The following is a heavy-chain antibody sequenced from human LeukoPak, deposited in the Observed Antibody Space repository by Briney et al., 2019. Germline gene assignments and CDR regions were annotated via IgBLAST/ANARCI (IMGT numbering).Heavy chain of an antibody. V-gene: IGHV3-30*18. Sequence: GGSLRLSCAASGFTFSTYGMYWVRQAPGKGLEWVAVISYDGSNKGYADSVKGRFTISRDNSKQTLHLKMNSLRVEDTAPSYSPQRGAAHYSGSGSSNWYFALWGRGTLVTVSS. CDR1: GFTFSTYG. CDR2: ISYDGSNK. J-gene: IGHJ2*01. CDR3: PQRGAAHYSGSGSSNWYFAL. D-gene: IGHD3-10*01.